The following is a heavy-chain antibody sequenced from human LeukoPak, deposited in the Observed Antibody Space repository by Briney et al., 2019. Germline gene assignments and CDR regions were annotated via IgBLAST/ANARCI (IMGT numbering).Heavy chain of an antibody. Sequence: PGGSLRLSCAASGFIFSQYSMSWVRQAPGKGLEWVSAISGSGGSTYYADSVKGRFTISRDNSKNALYLQMNSLRAEDTAVYYCAKAPVVAATSGFDYWGQGTLVTVSS. CDR3: AKAPVVAATSGFDY. CDR1: GFIFSQYS. CDR2: ISGSGGST. J-gene: IGHJ4*02. V-gene: IGHV3-23*01. D-gene: IGHD2-15*01.